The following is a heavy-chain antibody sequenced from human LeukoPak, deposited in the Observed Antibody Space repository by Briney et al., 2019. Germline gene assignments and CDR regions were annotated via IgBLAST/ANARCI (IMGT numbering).Heavy chain of an antibody. Sequence: SETLSLTCTVSGGSISSSSYYWGWIRQPPGKGLEWIGSIYYSGSTYYNPSLKSRVTMSVDTSKNQFSLTLSSVTAADTAVYYCARRRYDASGYYPSRGRYFDYWGQGTLVTVSS. CDR3: ARRRYDASGYYPSRGRYFDY. V-gene: IGHV4-39*07. CDR2: IYYSGST. J-gene: IGHJ4*02. D-gene: IGHD3-22*01. CDR1: GGSISSSSYY.